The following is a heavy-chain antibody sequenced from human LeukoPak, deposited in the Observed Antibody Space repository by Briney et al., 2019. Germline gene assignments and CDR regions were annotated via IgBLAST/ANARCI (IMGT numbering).Heavy chain of an antibody. CDR3: ARDHVRASELRYFDWLLPRMNYYYYYYMDV. CDR2: INPNSGGT. V-gene: IGHV1-2*02. J-gene: IGHJ6*03. D-gene: IGHD3-9*01. Sequence: ASVKVSCKASGYTFTGYYIHWVRQAPGQGLEWMGWINPNSGGTNYAQKFQGRVTMTRDTSISTAYMELRSLRSDDTAVYYCARDHVRASELRYFDWLLPRMNYYYYYYMDVWGKGTTVTISS. CDR1: GYTFTGYY.